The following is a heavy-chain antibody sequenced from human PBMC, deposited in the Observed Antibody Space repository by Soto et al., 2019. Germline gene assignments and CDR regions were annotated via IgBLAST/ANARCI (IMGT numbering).Heavy chain of an antibody. D-gene: IGHD5-12*01. V-gene: IGHV3-30*03. J-gene: IGHJ4*02. CDR2: ISYDGSNK. CDR1: GFTFSSYG. CDR3: ATDRRDGYNDEFDY. Sequence: QVQLVESGGGVVQPGRSLRLSCAASGFTFSSYGMHWVRQAPGKGLEWVAVISYDGSNKYYADSVKGRFTISRDNSKNPLYLQMNSLRAEDTAVYYCATDRRDGYNDEFDYWGQGTLVTVSS.